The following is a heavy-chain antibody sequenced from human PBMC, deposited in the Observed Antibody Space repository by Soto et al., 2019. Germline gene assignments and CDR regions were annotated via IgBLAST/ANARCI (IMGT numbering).Heavy chain of an antibody. V-gene: IGHV4-39*07. J-gene: IGHJ4*02. D-gene: IGHD4-4*01. CDR1: GGSISSSSYY. CDR3: ARHSNRNYGLYYFDY. Sequence: SETLSLTCTVSGGSISSSSYYWGWIRQPPGKGLEWIGKIYHSGSTNYNPSLKSRVTISVDKSKNQFSLKLSSVTAADTAVYYCARHSNRNYGLYYFDYWGLGALVTVSS. CDR2: IYHSGST.